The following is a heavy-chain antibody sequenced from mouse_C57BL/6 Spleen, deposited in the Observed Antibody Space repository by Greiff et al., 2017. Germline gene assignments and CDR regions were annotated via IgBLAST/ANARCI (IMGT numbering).Heavy chain of an antibody. CDR1: GYTFTSYW. CDR3: ARPYYYGSSWMDY. D-gene: IGHD1-1*01. CDR2: IDPSDSYT. V-gene: IGHV1-69*01. J-gene: IGHJ4*01. Sequence: QVQLQQPGAELVMPGASVKLSCKASGYTFTSYWMHWVKQRPGQGLEWIGEIDPSDSYTNYNQKFKGKSTLTVDKSSSTAYMQLSSLTSEDSAVYDCARPYYYGSSWMDYWGQGTSVTVSS.